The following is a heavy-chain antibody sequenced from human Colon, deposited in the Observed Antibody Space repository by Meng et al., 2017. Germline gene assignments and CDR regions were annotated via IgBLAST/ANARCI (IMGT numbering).Heavy chain of an antibody. Sequence: VPGPEAGTGLLKPSGTLSLTCAVSWGALSSNYWWSWVRQSQKKGLEWIGEIHHGGTTNYNPSLKSRVTISVDTSNNQFSLKLSSVTAADTAVYYCARIDYGGNGIEKYFFDYWGQGTLVTVSS. D-gene: IGHD4-23*01. CDR3: ARIDYGGNGIEKYFFDY. CDR1: WGALSSNYW. V-gene: IGHV4-4*02. J-gene: IGHJ4*02. CDR2: IHHGGTT.